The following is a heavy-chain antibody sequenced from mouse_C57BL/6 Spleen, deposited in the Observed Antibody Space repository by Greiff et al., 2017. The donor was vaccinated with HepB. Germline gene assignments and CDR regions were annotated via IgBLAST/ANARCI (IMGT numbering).Heavy chain of an antibody. Sequence: VQLVESGPELVKPGASVKLSCKASGYTFTSYDINWVKQRPGQGLEWIGWIYPRDGSTKYNEKFKGKATLTVDTSSSTAYMELHSLTSEDSAVYFCARTDGSRRTWFAYWGQGTLVTVSA. J-gene: IGHJ3*01. V-gene: IGHV1-85*01. CDR3: ARTDGSRRTWFAY. CDR1: GYTFTSYD. D-gene: IGHD1-1*01. CDR2: IYPRDGST.